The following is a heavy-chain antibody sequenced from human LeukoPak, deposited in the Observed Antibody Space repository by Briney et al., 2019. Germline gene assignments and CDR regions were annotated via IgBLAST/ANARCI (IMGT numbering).Heavy chain of an antibody. CDR2: IYHSGST. D-gene: IGHD5-18*01. V-gene: IGHV4-30-2*01. Sequence: LSLTCTVSGGSISSGGYYWSWIRQPPGKGLEWIGYIYHSGSTYYNPSLKSRVTISVDTSKNQFSLKLSSVTAADTAVYYCAGSNSYGYFGISYYFDYWGQGTLVTVSS. J-gene: IGHJ4*02. CDR3: AGSNSYGYFGISYYFDY. CDR1: GGSISSGGYY.